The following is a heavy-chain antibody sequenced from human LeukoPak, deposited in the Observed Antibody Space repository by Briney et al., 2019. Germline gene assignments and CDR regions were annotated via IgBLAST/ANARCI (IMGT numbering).Heavy chain of an antibody. CDR1: AGSLSTGCFY. CDR3: ASARDLGWEGICN. CDR2: TYYRGST. D-gene: IGHD6-19*01. J-gene: IGHJ4*02. Sequence: SETLSLTCIVSAGSLSTGCFYWGWIRQPPGKGLEWIGSTYYRGSTFYNPSLTSRGTRSVDTPQNQLSLRLSSVTAADTAVYYCASARDLGWEGICNWGQGTLVTVSS. V-gene: IGHV4-39*01.